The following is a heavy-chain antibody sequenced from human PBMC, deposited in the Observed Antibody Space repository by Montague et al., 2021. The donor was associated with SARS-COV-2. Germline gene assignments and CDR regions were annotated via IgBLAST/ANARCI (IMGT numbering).Heavy chain of an antibody. V-gene: IGHV3-23*01. CDR2: ISHSGGDT. CDR1: GFTFSNFA. D-gene: IGHD3-3*01. J-gene: IGHJ4*02. CDR3: ANPIFGTYLADY. Sequence: SLSLSFAASGFTFSNFALSWVRQAPGKGLEWVSGISHSGGDTYYADSVKGRFTISRDNSRNTVYLQINNLRAADTAIYYCANPIFGTYLADYWGRGTLVTVSS.